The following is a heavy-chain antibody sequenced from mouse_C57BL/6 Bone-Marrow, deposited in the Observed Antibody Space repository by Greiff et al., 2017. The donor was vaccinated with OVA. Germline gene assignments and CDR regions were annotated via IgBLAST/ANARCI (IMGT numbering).Heavy chain of an antibody. CDR1: GYTFTDYE. V-gene: IGHV1-15*01. D-gene: IGHD2-12*01. Sequence: QVQLQQSGAELVRPGASVTLSCKASGYTFTDYEMHWVKQTPVHGLEWIGAIDPETGGPAYNPKFKGKAILTADKSSSTAYMELRSLTSEDSAVYYCTSTGYYKGYYCDYWGQGTTLTVSS. CDR3: TSTGYYKGYYCDY. CDR2: IDPETGGP. J-gene: IGHJ2*01.